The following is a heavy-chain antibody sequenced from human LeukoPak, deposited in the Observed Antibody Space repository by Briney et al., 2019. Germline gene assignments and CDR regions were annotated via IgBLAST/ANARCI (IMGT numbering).Heavy chain of an antibody. Sequence: PGGSLRLSCAASGFSFSSYWMSWVRQAPGKGLEWVANIKQDGSEKYYVDSVKGRFTIARDNAKNSLYLQMNSLRAEDTAVYYCAREGGEMEPFDYWGQGTLVTVSS. D-gene: IGHD3-16*01. CDR3: AREGGEMEPFDY. CDR2: IKQDGSEK. V-gene: IGHV3-7*01. J-gene: IGHJ4*02. CDR1: GFSFSSYW.